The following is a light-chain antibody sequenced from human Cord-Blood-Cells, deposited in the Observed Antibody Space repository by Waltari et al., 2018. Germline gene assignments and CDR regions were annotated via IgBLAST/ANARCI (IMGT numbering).Light chain of an antibody. V-gene: IGKV1-5*03. CDR2: TAS. CDR3: QQYNSYRWT. J-gene: IGKJ1*01. CDR1: QSISSW. Sequence: DIQMTQSPSTLSASVGDRVTITCRASQSISSWLAWYQQKPGKAPKLLIYTASSLESGVPSRFSGSGSGTEFTLTISSLQPDDFATYYCQQYNSYRWTFGQGTKVEIK.